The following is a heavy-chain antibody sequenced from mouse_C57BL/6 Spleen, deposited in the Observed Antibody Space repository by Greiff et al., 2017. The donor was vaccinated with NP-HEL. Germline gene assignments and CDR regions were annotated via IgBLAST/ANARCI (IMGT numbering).Heavy chain of an antibody. J-gene: IGHJ3*01. CDR3: AKLYYGNYVGFAY. V-gene: IGHV1-55*01. CDR1: GYTFTSYW. Sequence: QVQLKQPGAELVKPGASVKMSCKASGYTFTSYWITWVKQRPGQGLEWIGDIYPGSGSTNYNEKFKSKATLTVDTSSSTAYMQLSSLTSEDSAVYYCAKLYYGNYVGFAYWGQGTLVTVSA. CDR2: IYPGSGST. D-gene: IGHD2-1*01.